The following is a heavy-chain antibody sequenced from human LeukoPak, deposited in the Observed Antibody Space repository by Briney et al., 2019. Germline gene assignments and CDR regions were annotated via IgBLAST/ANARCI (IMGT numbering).Heavy chain of an antibody. Sequence: SETLSLTCAVYGGSFSGYYWSWIRQPPGKGLEWIGEINHSGSTNYNPSLKSRVTISVDTSENQFSLKLSSVTAADTAVYYCARGLDGSGWPYWGQGTLVTVSS. J-gene: IGHJ4*02. CDR3: ARGLDGSGWPY. V-gene: IGHV4-34*01. CDR2: INHSGST. D-gene: IGHD6-19*01. CDR1: GGSFSGYY.